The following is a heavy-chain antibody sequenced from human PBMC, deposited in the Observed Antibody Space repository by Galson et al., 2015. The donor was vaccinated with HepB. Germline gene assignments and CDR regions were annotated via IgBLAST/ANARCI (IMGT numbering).Heavy chain of an antibody. CDR3: AREVGAGIYYYYGMDV. D-gene: IGHD1-26*01. CDR2: ISSSSSYI. Sequence: SLRLSCAASGFTFSSYSMNWVRQAPGKGLEWVSSISSSSSYIYYADSVKGRFTISRDNAKNSLYLQMNSLRAEDTAVYYCAREVGAGIYYYYGMDVWGQGTTVTVSS. V-gene: IGHV3-21*01. J-gene: IGHJ6*02. CDR1: GFTFSSYS.